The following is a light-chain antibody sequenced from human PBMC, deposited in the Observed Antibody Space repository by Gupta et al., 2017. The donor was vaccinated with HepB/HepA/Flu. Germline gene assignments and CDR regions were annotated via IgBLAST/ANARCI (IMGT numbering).Light chain of an antibody. CDR3: CSYTSSITWV. CDR2: DVS. V-gene: IGLV2-14*03. J-gene: IGLJ3*02. CDR1: SSDVGGYKY. Sequence: QSALTQPASVSGSPGPSLTISCTGTSSDVGGYKYVSWYQQHPGKAPKLMIYDVSNRPSGVATRFSGSKSGNTASLTISGLQAEDEADYYCCSYTSSITWVFGGGTKLTVL.